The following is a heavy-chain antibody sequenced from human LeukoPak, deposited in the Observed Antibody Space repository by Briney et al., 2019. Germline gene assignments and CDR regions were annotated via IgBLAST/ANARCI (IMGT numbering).Heavy chain of an antibody. CDR1: GFSLSTSGVG. D-gene: IGHD3-10*01. CDR3: AHSHPAIITAVNRYFDY. J-gene: IGHJ4*02. V-gene: IGHV2-5*01. Sequence: ESGPTLVKPTQTLTLTGTFSGFSLSTSGVGVGWIRQPPGKPLECLALIYWNDDKRYSPSLKSRLTITKDTSKNQVVLAMTNVDPVDTGTYYFAHSHPAIITAVNRYFDYWGQGTLVTVSS. CDR2: IYWNDDK.